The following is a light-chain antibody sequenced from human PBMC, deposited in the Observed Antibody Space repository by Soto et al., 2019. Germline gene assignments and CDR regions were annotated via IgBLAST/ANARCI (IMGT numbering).Light chain of an antibody. V-gene: IGLV2-14*01. CDR2: EVT. Sequence: QSALTQPASVSGSPGQSITISCTGTSSDVGAYDYVSWFQQHPGKAPKLILYEVTNRPSGFSNRFSGSKSANTASLTISGLQAEDEADYYCTSYTNTSTLVFGTGTKVTVL. CDR1: SSDVGAYDY. CDR3: TSYTNTSTLV. J-gene: IGLJ1*01.